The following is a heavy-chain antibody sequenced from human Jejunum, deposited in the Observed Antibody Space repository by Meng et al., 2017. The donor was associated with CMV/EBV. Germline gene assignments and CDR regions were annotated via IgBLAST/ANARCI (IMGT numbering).Heavy chain of an antibody. J-gene: IGHJ4*02. D-gene: IGHD4-23*01. V-gene: IGHV1-46*01. Sequence: QVQLVPSGAEVKKPGSSVQVSCKASGYTFTNYYMHWVRQAPRRGLEWMGVINPSGGSTNYALKFQGRLTMTRDTSTSTVYMELSSLRSEDTAVYYCARGDGGNGSDYWGQGTLVTVSS. CDR2: INPSGGST. CDR3: ARGDGGNGSDY. CDR1: GYTFTNYY.